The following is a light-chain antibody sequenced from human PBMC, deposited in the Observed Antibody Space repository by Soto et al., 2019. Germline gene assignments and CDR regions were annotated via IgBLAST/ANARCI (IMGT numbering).Light chain of an antibody. J-gene: IGKJ1*01. Sequence: ESVLTQSPGTLSLSPGERATLSCRASQGISTRYLTWYQQKPGQAPRLLIYGASNMATGIPERFSGSGSGTDFTLTISRLEPEDFAVYYCHHYGPSPTWTFGQGTKVEVK. CDR3: HHYGPSPTWT. CDR1: QGISTRY. V-gene: IGKV3-20*01. CDR2: GAS.